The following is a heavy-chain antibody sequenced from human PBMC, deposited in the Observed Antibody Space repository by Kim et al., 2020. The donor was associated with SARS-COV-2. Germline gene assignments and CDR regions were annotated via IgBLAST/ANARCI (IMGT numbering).Heavy chain of an antibody. CDR1: GFTFSIYS. J-gene: IGHJ6*02. CDR2: ISSSSSYI. V-gene: IGHV3-21*01. Sequence: GGSLRLSCTASGFTFSIYSMNWVRQAPGKGLEWVSSISSSSSYIKYADSVKGRFTISRDNAKNSLYLQMNSRGAEDTAVFYCARGDYCPRGVCQSHGMDVWGQGTTVTVSS. CDR3: ARGDYCPRGVCQSHGMDV. D-gene: IGHD2-8*02.